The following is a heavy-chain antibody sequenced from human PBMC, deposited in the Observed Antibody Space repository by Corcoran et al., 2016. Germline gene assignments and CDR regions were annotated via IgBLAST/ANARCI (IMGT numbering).Heavy chain of an antibody. Sequence: QVQLVESGGGVVQPGRSLRLSCAASGFTFSSYGMHWVRQAPGKGLEWVAVISYDGSNKYYADSVKGRFTISRDTSKNTRYLQMNSLRAEDTAVYYCAKDTTAYYYGSGSNDPLDYWGQGTLVTVSA. CDR1: GFTFSSYG. J-gene: IGHJ4*02. CDR3: AKDTTAYYYGSGSNDPLDY. D-gene: IGHD3-10*01. V-gene: IGHV3-30*18. CDR2: ISYDGSNK.